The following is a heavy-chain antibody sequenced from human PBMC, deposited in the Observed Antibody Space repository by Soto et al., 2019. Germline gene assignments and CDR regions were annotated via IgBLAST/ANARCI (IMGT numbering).Heavy chain of an antibody. Sequence: EVQLVESGGGLVQPCRSLRLSCAASGFTFDDYAMHWVRQAPGKGLEWVSSISWNSANIGYADSVKGRFTISRDNAKNSLYLQMNSLRAEDTALYYCTKGGAGYNSYYMDVWGKGTTVTVSS. CDR3: TKGGAGYNSYYMDV. CDR2: ISWNSANI. J-gene: IGHJ6*03. CDR1: GFTFDDYA. D-gene: IGHD1-26*01. V-gene: IGHV3-9*01.